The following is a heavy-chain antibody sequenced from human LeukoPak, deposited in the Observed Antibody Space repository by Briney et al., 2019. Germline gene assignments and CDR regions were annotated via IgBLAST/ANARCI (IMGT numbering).Heavy chain of an antibody. CDR2: INKDGSEE. V-gene: IGHV3-7*03. CDR1: GFTFSYYA. J-gene: IGHJ4*02. Sequence: SGGSLRLSCAASGFTFSYYAMSWVRQAPGKGLEGVANINKDGSEEKYVDSVKGRFTISRDNAKNSLYLQMSSLRADDTAVYYCARWPHCQDFWGRGTRVTVSS. CDR3: ARWPHCQDF.